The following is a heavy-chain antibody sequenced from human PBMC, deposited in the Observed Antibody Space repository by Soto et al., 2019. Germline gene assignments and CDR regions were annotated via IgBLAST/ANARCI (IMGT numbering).Heavy chain of an antibody. CDR2: IYYSGST. D-gene: IGHD3-22*01. Sequence: QVQLQESGPGLVKPSQTLSLTCTVSGGSISSGGYYWSWIRQHPGKGLEWIGYIYYSGSTYYNPSLKSRVTISVDTSKNQFYLQLSSVTAADTAVYYCARSLVVITGDAFDIWGQGTMVTVSS. J-gene: IGHJ3*02. CDR1: GGSISSGGYY. CDR3: ARSLVVITGDAFDI. V-gene: IGHV4-31*03.